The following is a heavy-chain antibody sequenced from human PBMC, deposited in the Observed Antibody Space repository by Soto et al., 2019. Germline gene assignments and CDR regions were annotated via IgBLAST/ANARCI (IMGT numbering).Heavy chain of an antibody. CDR2: ISGSGGST. J-gene: IGHJ4*02. D-gene: IGHD5-12*01. Sequence: XXSLRLSFAASGFTFSSYAMRWVPQAPGKGLEWVSAISGSGGSTYYADSVKGRFTISRDNSKNTLYLQMNSPRAEDTAVYYCAKRRYSGFYYFDYWGQGTLVTVS. CDR1: GFTFSSYA. CDR3: AKRRYSGFYYFDY. V-gene: IGHV3-23*01.